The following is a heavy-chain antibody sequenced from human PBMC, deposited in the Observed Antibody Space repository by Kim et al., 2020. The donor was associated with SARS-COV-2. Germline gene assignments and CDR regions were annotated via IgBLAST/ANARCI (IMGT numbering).Heavy chain of an antibody. V-gene: IGHV4-39*01. Sequence: SETLSLTCTVSGGSISSSSYYWGWIRQPPGKGLEWIGSIYYSGSTYYNPSLKSRVTISVDTSKNQFSLKLSSVTAADTAVYYCARGKGATSFIRRGYYFDYWGQGTLVTVSS. CDR2: IYYSGST. D-gene: IGHD5-12*01. J-gene: IGHJ4*02. CDR1: GGSISSSSYY. CDR3: ARGKGATSFIRRGYYFDY.